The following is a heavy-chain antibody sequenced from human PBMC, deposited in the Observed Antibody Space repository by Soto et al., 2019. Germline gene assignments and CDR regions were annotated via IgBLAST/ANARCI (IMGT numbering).Heavy chain of an antibody. CDR1: GGTFSSYA. CDR2: IIPIFGTA. CDR3: ARGITGTAPNGIDP. Sequence: SVKVSCKASGGTFSSYAISWVRQAPGQGLEWMGGIIPIFGTANYAQKFQGRVTITADESTSTAYMELSSLRSEDTAVYYCARGITGTAPNGIDPWGQGTLVTVSS. J-gene: IGHJ5*02. D-gene: IGHD1-20*01. V-gene: IGHV1-69*13.